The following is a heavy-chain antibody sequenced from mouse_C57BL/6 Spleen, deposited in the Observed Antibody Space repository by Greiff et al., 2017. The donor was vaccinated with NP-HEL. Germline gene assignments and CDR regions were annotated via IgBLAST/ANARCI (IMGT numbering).Heavy chain of an antibody. CDR1: GYSFTGYY. CDR2: INPSTGGT. V-gene: IGHV1-42*01. CDR3: ARKGVDYFDY. J-gene: IGHJ2*01. Sequence: VQLQQSGPELVKPGASVKISCKASGYSFTGYYMNWVKQSPEKSLEWIGEINPSTGGTTYNQKFKAKATLTVDKSSSTAYMQLKSLTSEDSAVYYCARKGVDYFDYWGQGTTLTVSS.